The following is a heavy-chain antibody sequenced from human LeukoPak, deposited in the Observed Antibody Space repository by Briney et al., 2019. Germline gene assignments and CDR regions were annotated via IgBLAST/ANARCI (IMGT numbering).Heavy chain of an antibody. D-gene: IGHD6-19*01. CDR3: ARRKRGSGGPFDS. V-gene: IGHV4-39*01. J-gene: IGHJ4*01. CDR2: IYYSGNT. CDR1: GGSIRTSTYY. Sequence: SETLSLTCTVSGGSIRTSTYYWGWIRQPPGTGLEWIGSIYYSGNTYYNPSLKSRVTISVDTSKNQSTLKLSSVTAADTAVYYCARRKRGSGGPFDSWGHGTLVTVSS.